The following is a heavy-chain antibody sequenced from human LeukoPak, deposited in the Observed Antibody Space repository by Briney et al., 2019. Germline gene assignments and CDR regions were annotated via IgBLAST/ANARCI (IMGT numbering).Heavy chain of an antibody. CDR1: GGSFSGYY. CDR3: ARAEYYYGSGSYYRTPFDY. CDR2: INHSGST. Sequence: PSETLSLTCAVYGGSFSGYYWSWIRQPPEKGLEWIGEINHSGSTNYNPSLKSRVTISVDTSKNQFSLKLSSVTAADTAVYYCARAEYYYGSGSYYRTPFDYWGQGTLVTVSS. V-gene: IGHV4-34*01. J-gene: IGHJ4*02. D-gene: IGHD3-10*01.